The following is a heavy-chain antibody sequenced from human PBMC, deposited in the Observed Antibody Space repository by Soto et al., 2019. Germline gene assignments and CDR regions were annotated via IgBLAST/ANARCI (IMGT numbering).Heavy chain of an antibody. V-gene: IGHV1-18*01. Sequence: QVQLVQSGAEVKKPGASVKVSCKASGYTFTSYGISWVRQAPGQGLEWMGWISAYNGNTNYAQKLQGRATMTTDTSTSTAYMELRSLRSDDTAVYYCARDRGGYYYDSSGYYEAFDIWGQGTMVTVSS. CDR1: GYTFTSYG. D-gene: IGHD3-22*01. J-gene: IGHJ3*02. CDR3: ARDRGGYYYDSSGYYEAFDI. CDR2: ISAYNGNT.